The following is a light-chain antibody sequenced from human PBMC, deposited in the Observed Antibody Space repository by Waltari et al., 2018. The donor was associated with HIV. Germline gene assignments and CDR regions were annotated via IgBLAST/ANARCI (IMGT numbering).Light chain of an antibody. V-gene: IGLV1-40*01. J-gene: IGLJ2*01. CDR1: SSNIGEGYD. CDR2: DKN. CDR3: QSYDSSVTGAV. Sequence: QSVLTQPPSVSGAPGPRVTISCAGSSSNIGEGYDIHWYQQVPRTAPKLLIYDKNNRPSGVPDRFSASKSGASPSLAITGRQAEDEADYYCQSYDSSVTGAVFGGGTKLTVL.